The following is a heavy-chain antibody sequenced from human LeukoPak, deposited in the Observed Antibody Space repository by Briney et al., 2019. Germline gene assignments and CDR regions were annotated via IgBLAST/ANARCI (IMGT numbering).Heavy chain of an antibody. CDR2: IYYSGST. V-gene: IGHV4-61*01. D-gene: IGHD2-15*01. CDR1: GGSVSGGSYY. CDR3: ARGLLWSTDR. Sequence: PSETLSLTCTVSGGSVSGGSYYWSWIRQPPGKGLEWIGYIYYSGSTNYNPSLKSRVTISVDTSKNQFSLKLSSVTAADTAVYYCARGLLWSTDRWGQGTLVTVSS. J-gene: IGHJ5*02.